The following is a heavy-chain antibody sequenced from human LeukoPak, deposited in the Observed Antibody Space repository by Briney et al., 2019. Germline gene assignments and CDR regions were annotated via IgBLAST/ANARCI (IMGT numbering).Heavy chain of an antibody. CDR2: INHSGST. CDR3: ARGLRRLLWFGELSPSKPKFDY. J-gene: IGHJ4*02. Sequence: SETLSLTCAVYGGSFSGYYWSWIRQPPGKGLEWIGEINHSGSTNYNPSLKSRVTISVDTSKNQFSLKLSSVTAADMAVYYCARGLRRLLWFGELSPSKPKFDYWGQGTLVTVSS. D-gene: IGHD3-10*01. V-gene: IGHV4-34*01. CDR1: GGSFSGYY.